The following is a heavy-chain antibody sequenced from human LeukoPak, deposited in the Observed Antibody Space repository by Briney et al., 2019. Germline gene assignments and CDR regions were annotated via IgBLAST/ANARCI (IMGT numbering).Heavy chain of an antibody. CDR3: ARGPFRIAAAGFFDP. Sequence: PSETLSLTCAVHGGSFSGYYWSWIRQPPGKGLEWIGEINHSGSTNYNPSLKSRVTISVDTSKNQFSLKLSSVTAADTAVYYCARGPFRIAAAGFFDPWGQGTLVTVSS. D-gene: IGHD6-13*01. CDR1: GGSFSGYY. V-gene: IGHV4-34*01. CDR2: INHSGST. J-gene: IGHJ5*02.